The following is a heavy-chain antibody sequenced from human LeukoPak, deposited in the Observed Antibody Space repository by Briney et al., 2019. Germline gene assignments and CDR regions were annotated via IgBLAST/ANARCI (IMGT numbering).Heavy chain of an antibody. J-gene: IGHJ1*01. CDR3: ATGGAMVYAMLYFQH. V-gene: IGHV4-61*08. Sequence: SETLSLTCTVSGGSTSSGDYYWSWIRQPPGKGLEWIGYIYYSGSTNYNPSLKSRVTISVDTSKNQFSLKLSSVTAADTAVYYCATGGAMVYAMLYFQHWGQGTLVTVSS. CDR2: IYYSGST. CDR1: GGSTSSGDYY. D-gene: IGHD2-8*01.